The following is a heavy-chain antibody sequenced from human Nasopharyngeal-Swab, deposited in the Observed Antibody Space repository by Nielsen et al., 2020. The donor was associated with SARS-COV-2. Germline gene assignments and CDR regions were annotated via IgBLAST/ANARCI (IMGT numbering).Heavy chain of an antibody. CDR2: INPNSGGT. CDR3: ARDPTSVAGTGDYYYGMDA. V-gene: IGHV1-2*06. CDR1: GYTFTGYY. J-gene: IGHJ6*02. D-gene: IGHD6-19*01. Sequence: ASVKVSCKASGYTFTGYYMHWVRQAPGQGLEWMGRINPNSGGTNYAQKFQGRVTMTRDTSISTAYMELSRLRSGDTAVYYCARDPTSVAGTGDYYYGMDAWGQGTTVTVSS.